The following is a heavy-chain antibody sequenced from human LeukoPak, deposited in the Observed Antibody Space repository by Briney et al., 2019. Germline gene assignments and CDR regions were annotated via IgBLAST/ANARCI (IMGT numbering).Heavy chain of an antibody. Sequence: SETLSLTCAVYGGSFSGYYWSWIRQPPGKGLEWIGEINHSGSTNYNPSLKSRVTISVDTSKNQFSLKLSSVTAADTAVYYCARGASSDYWGQGTLVTVSS. J-gene: IGHJ4*02. CDR2: INHSGST. CDR3: ARGASSDY. V-gene: IGHV4-34*01. CDR1: GGSFSGYY.